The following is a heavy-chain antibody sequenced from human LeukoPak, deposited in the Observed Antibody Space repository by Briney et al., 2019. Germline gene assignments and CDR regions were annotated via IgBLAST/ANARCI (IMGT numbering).Heavy chain of an antibody. Sequence: SVKVSCKASGGTFSSYTISWVRQAPGQGLEWMGRIIPILGIANYAQKFQGRVTITADKSTSTAYMELSSLRSEDTAVYYCARGYGAIIYYFDYWGQGTLVTVSS. CDR2: IIPILGIA. J-gene: IGHJ4*02. V-gene: IGHV1-69*02. D-gene: IGHD4/OR15-4a*01. CDR1: GGTFSSYT. CDR3: ARGYGAIIYYFDY.